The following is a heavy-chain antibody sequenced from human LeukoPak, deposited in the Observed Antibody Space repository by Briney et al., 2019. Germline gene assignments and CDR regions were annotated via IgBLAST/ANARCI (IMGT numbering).Heavy chain of an antibody. CDR1: GFTFSNYA. Sequence: PGGSLRLSCAASGFTFSNYAMHWVRQAPGKGLEWVSYISSSGSTIYYADSVKGRFTISRDNAKNSLYLQMNSLRAEDTAIYYCTRVGYIDEGIDYWGQGTLVTVSS. J-gene: IGHJ4*02. D-gene: IGHD5-24*01. CDR3: TRVGYIDEGIDY. V-gene: IGHV3-48*03. CDR2: ISSSGSTI.